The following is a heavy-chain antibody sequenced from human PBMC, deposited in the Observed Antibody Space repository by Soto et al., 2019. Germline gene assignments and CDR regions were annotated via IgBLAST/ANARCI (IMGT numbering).Heavy chain of an antibody. D-gene: IGHD3-10*01. CDR1: GFTLSRYG. J-gene: IGHJ3*02. V-gene: IGHV3-33*01. CDR2: IWFDGSNE. Sequence: QAQLLESGGGVAQPGRSLRLSCAASGFTLSRYGMHWVRQAPGKGLEWVAFIWFDGSNEYYADSVKGRFTISRDNSKNTLYLQMSSLRVEDTAVYYCARSIITMLRPDACDIWGQGTMVTVSS. CDR3: ARSIITMLRPDACDI.